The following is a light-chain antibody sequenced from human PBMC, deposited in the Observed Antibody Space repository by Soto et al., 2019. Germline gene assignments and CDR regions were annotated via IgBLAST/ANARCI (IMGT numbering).Light chain of an antibody. V-gene: IGLV1-40*01. CDR3: QSYDSSLSAYVV. J-gene: IGLJ2*01. Sequence: QAVVTQPPSVSGAPGQRVTISCTGSSSNIGAGYDVHWYQQLPGTVPKLLIYGNSNRPSGVPDRFSGSKSGTSASLAITGLQAEDEADYYCQSYDSSLSAYVVFGGGTKLTVL. CDR2: GNS. CDR1: SSNIGAGYD.